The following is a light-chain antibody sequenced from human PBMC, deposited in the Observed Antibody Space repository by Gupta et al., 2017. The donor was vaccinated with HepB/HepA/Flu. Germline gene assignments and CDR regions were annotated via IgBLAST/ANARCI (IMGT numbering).Light chain of an antibody. CDR1: NIGGES. V-gene: IGLV3-21*04. J-gene: IGLJ3*02. CDR3: QVWDSGSDHRV. Sequence: SYILTQPPSVSVAPGKTARITCGGNNIGGESVHWYQQKPGQAPVLVIYYDSDRPSGIPERYSGSNSGNTAALTINKVEAGDEADYYCQVWDSGSDHRVFGGGTKLTVL. CDR2: YDS.